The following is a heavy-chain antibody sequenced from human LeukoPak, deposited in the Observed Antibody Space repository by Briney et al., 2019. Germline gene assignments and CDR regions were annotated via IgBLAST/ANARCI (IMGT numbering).Heavy chain of an antibody. D-gene: IGHD6-13*01. CDR2: ISSSGSTI. V-gene: IGHV3-11*04. Sequence: GGSLRLSCAASGFTFSDYYMSWIRQAPGKGLEWVSYISSSGSTIYYADSVKGRFTISRDNAKNSLYLQMNSLRAEDTAVYYCARDLPSGYSSSWAIDYYFDYWGQGTLVTVSS. J-gene: IGHJ4*02. CDR3: ARDLPSGYSSSWAIDYYFDY. CDR1: GFTFSDYY.